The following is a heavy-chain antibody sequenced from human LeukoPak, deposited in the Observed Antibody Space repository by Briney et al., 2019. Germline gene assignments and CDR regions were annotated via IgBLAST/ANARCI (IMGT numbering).Heavy chain of an antibody. J-gene: IGHJ4*02. D-gene: IGHD5-12*01. Sequence: GGSLRLSCAASGFTVSSNYMSWVRQAPGKGLEWVSVIYSGGSTYYADSVKGRFTISRDNAKNTVDLQMNSLRAEDTAVYYCVYGKGYILDYWGQGIPVTVSS. CDR2: IYSGGST. CDR1: GFTVSSNY. CDR3: VYGKGYILDY. V-gene: IGHV3-66*01.